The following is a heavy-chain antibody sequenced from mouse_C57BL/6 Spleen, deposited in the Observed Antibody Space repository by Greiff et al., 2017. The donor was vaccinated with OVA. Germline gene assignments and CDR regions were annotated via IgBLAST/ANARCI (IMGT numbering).Heavy chain of an antibody. CDR1: GYTFTSYW. D-gene: IGHD2-4*01. J-gene: IGHJ3*01. V-gene: IGHV1-72*01. Sequence: QVQLQQPGAELVRPGSSVKLSCKASGYTFTSYWMHWVKQRPGRGLEWIGRIDPNSGGTKYNEKFKSKATLTVDKPSSTAYMQLSSLTSEDSAVYCCARGAIYYDYDVWFAYWGQGTRVTVYA. CDR3: ARGAIYYDYDVWFAY. CDR2: IDPNSGGT.